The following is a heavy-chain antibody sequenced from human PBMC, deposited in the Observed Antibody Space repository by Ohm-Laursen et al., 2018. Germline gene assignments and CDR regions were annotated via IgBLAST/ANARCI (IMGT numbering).Heavy chain of an antibody. CDR3: SRHSGSYPY. J-gene: IGHJ4*02. V-gene: IGHV3-48*03. CDR1: GFTFSSYE. Sequence: SLRLSCSASGFTFSSYEMNWVRQAPGKGLEWVSYISSSGSTIHYADSVKGRFTISRDNAKNSLYLQMNSLRAEDTAVYYCSRHSGSYPYWGQGTLVTVSS. CDR2: ISSSGSTI. D-gene: IGHD1-26*01.